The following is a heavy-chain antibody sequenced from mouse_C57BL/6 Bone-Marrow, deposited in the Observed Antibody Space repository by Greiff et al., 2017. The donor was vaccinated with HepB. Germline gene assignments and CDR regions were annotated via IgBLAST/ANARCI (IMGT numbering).Heavy chain of an antibody. CDR3: ASTLWLRRRAWFAY. J-gene: IGHJ3*01. CDR2: INPNYGTT. D-gene: IGHD2-2*01. CDR1: GYSFTDYN. V-gene: IGHV1-39*01. Sequence: VQLKQSGPELVKPGASVKISCKASGYSFTDYNMNWVKQSNGKSLEWIGVINPNYGTTSYNQKFKGKATLTVDQSSSTAYMQLNSLTSEDSAVYYCASTLWLRRRAWFAYWGQGTLVTVSA.